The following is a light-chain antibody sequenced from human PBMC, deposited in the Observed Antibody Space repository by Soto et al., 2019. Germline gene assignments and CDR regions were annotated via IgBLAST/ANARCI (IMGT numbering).Light chain of an antibody. J-gene: IGKJ1*01. Sequence: DIQMTQSPSTLSASVGDRVTITCRASQSISPWLAWYQQKPGKAPKLLIFDASNLESGVPSRFSGSGSGTEIPPPSSRLHADYFATYYCLQYHTYRTFGQGTKVEVK. V-gene: IGKV1-5*01. CDR3: LQYHTYRT. CDR2: DAS. CDR1: QSISPW.